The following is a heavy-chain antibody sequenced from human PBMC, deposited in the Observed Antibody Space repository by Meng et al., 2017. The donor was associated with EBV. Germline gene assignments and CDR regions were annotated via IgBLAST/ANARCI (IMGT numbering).Heavy chain of an antibody. V-gene: IGHV3-30*18. D-gene: IGHD3-22*01. CDR1: GFTFSSYG. Sequence: GPRVGCGGGVVQPGRSLRLSCAASGFTFSSYGMHWVRQAPGKGLEWVAVISYDGSNKYYADSVKGRFTISRDNSKNTLYLQMNSLRAEDTAVYYCAKGDVYYYDSSGYPNYWGQGTLVTVSS. CDR2: ISYDGSNK. CDR3: AKGDVYYYDSSGYPNY. J-gene: IGHJ4*02.